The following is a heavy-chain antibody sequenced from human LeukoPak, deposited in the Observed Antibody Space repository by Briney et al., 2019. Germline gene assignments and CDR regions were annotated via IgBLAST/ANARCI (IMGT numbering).Heavy chain of an antibody. CDR3: ARFDYYGSGGRKYFDY. Sequence: GASVTVSCKASGYTFTSYGISWVRQAPGQGLEWMGWISAYNGNTNYAQKLQGRVTMTTDTSTSTAYMELRSLRSDDTAVYYCARFDYYGSGGRKYFDYWGQGTLVTVSS. CDR1: GYTFTSYG. J-gene: IGHJ4*02. V-gene: IGHV1-18*01. CDR2: ISAYNGNT. D-gene: IGHD3-10*01.